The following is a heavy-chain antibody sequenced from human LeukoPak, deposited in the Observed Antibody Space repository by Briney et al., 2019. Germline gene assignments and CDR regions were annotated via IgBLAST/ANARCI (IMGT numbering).Heavy chain of an antibody. CDR2: INHSGST. J-gene: IGHJ4*02. V-gene: IGHV4-34*01. Sequence: SETLSLTCAVYGGSFSGYYWSWIRQPPGKGLEWIGEINHSGSTNYNPSLKSRVTISVDTSKNQFSLKLSSVTAADTAVYYCARGPQFYYDRSFDYWGQGTLVTVSS. D-gene: IGHD3-22*01. CDR3: ARGPQFYYDRSFDY. CDR1: GGSFSGYY.